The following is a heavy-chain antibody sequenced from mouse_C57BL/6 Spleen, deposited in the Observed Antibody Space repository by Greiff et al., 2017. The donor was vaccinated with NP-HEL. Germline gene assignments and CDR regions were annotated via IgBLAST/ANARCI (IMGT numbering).Heavy chain of an antibody. J-gene: IGHJ2*01. CDR1: GYTFTSYW. CDR3: ARSEPPYYFDY. CDR2: IYPSDSET. V-gene: IGHV1-61*01. Sequence: QVQLKQPGAELVRPGSSVKLSCKASGYTFTSYWMDWVKQRPGQGLEWIGNIYPSDSETHYNQKFKDKATLTVDKSSSTAYMQLSSLTSEDSAVYYCARSEPPYYFDYWGQGTTLTVSS.